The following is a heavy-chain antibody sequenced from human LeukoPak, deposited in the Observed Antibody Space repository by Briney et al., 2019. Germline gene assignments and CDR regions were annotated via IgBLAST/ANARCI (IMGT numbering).Heavy chain of an antibody. Sequence: GASVKVSCKASGYTFVTYGISWVRQAPGQGLEWMGRVSSYNGNTEYAQKFQGRVTMTTDTSTSTAYMQVRSLRSDDTAVYYCARDSRAHSSGYYAVWGQGTLVTVSS. CDR1: GYTFVTYG. D-gene: IGHD3-22*01. CDR3: ARDSRAHSSGYYAV. J-gene: IGHJ4*02. V-gene: IGHV1-18*04. CDR2: VSSYNGNT.